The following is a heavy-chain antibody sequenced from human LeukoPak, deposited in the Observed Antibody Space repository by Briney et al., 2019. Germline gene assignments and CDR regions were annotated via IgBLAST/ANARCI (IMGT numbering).Heavy chain of an antibody. J-gene: IGHJ6*03. CDR1: GFTFSSYW. CDR2: IKQDGSEK. Sequence: GGSLRLSCAASGFTFSSYWMSWVRQAPGKGLEWVANIKQDGSEKYYVDSVKGRFTISRDNAKNSLYLQMNSLRAEDMAVYHCARSRYCSSTSCYTSYYMDVWGKGTTVTVSS. V-gene: IGHV3-7*01. CDR3: ARSRYCSSTSCYTSYYMDV. D-gene: IGHD2-2*02.